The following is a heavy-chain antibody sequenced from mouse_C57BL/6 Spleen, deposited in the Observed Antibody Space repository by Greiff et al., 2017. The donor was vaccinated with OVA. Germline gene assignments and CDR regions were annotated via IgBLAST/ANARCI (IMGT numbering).Heavy chain of an antibody. CDR2: IGPNSGGT. J-gene: IGHJ3*01. D-gene: IGHD2-4*01. Sequence: QVQLQQPGAELVKPGASVKLSCKASGYTFTSYWMHWVKQRPGRGLEWIGRIGPNSGGTKYNEKFKSKATLTVDKPSSTAYMQLSSLTSEDSAVYYCARSWDYDEGPFAYWGQGTLVTVSA. V-gene: IGHV1-72*01. CDR1: GYTFTSYW. CDR3: ARSWDYDEGPFAY.